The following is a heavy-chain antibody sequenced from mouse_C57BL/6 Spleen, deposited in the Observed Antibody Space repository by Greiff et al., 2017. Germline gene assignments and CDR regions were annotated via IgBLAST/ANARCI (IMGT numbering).Heavy chain of an antibody. CDR2: IDPETGGT. CDR1: GYTFTDYE. J-gene: IGHJ1*03. D-gene: IGHD1-1*01. Sequence: SGAELVRPGASVTLSCKASGYTFTDYEMHWVKQTPVHGLEWIGAIDPETGGTAYNQKFKGKAILTADKSSSTAYMELRSLTFEDSAVDYCTGPKYYGSSHWYFDVWGTGTTVTVSS. CDR3: TGPKYYGSSHWYFDV. V-gene: IGHV1-15*01.